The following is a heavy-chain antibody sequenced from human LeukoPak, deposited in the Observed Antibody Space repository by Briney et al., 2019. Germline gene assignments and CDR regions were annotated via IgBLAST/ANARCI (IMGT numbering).Heavy chain of an antibody. CDR2: INPGGSSI. J-gene: IGHJ4*02. CDR1: GFTFSSYW. CDR3: ARGPYSSGWLSIDY. D-gene: IGHD6-19*01. V-gene: IGHV3-74*01. Sequence: PGGSLRLSCAASGFTFSSYWMHWVRQVPGKGLVWVARINPGGSSITYADSVKGRFTISRDNAKNTLYLQMDSLRAEDTGVYYCARGPYSSGWLSIDYWGQGTLVTVSS.